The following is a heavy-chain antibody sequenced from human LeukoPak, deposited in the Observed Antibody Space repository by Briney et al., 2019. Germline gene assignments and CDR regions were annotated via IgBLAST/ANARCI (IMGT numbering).Heavy chain of an antibody. D-gene: IGHD6-19*01. V-gene: IGHV4-39*07. CDR1: GGSMSINNYY. CDR3: ARDVAVAGYGTFDY. Sequence: PSETLSLTCTVSGGSMSINNYYWAWIRQPPGKGLEWIGSIYYTGTTYYNPSLKNRVTISVDTSKNQFSLRLSSVTAADTAVYYCARDVAVAGYGTFDYWGQGTLVTVSS. CDR2: IYYTGTT. J-gene: IGHJ4*02.